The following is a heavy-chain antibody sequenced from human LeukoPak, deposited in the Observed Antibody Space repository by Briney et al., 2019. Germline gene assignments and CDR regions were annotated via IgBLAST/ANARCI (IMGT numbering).Heavy chain of an antibody. D-gene: IGHD3-22*01. CDR1: GFTFSSHA. V-gene: IGHV3-9*01. J-gene: IGHJ4*02. CDR2: ISWNSGSI. CDR3: ARGAYYYDSSGYYQIDY. Sequence: GGSLRLSCAASGFTFSSHAMHWVRQAPGKGLEWVSGISWNSGSIGYADSVKGRFTISRDNAKNSLYLQMNSLRAEDTALYYCARGAYYYDSSGYYQIDYWGQGTLVTVSS.